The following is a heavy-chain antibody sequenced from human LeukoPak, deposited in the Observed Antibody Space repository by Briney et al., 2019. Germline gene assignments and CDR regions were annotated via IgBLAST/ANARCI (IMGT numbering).Heavy chain of an antibody. J-gene: IGHJ4*02. D-gene: IGHD3-3*01. CDR1: EFTFSSYA. CDR3: AKDPYYDFWSGYPPDY. CDR2: ISGSGGST. V-gene: IGHV3-23*01. Sequence: GGSLRLSCAASEFTFSSYAMSWVRQAPGKGLECVSGISGSGGSTYYADSVKGRLTISRDNSKNTLYLQMNSLRAEDTAVYYCAKDPYYDFWSGYPPDYWGQGTLVTVSS.